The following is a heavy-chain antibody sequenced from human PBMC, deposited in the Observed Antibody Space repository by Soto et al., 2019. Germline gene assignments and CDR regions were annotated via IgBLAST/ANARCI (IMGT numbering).Heavy chain of an antibody. CDR2: IYWDDDK. CDR3: AHRSQGITTAGPGGFDY. J-gene: IGHJ4*02. Sequence: QITLKESGPTLVKPTQPLTLTCTFSGFSLSTTGVDVGWIRQPPGKALEWLALIYWDDDKRYSPSLKSRLTITKDTSKNQVVLTMTNMDPVDTATYYCAHRSQGITTAGPGGFDYWGQGTLVTVSS. V-gene: IGHV2-5*02. CDR1: GFSLSTTGVD. D-gene: IGHD6-13*01.